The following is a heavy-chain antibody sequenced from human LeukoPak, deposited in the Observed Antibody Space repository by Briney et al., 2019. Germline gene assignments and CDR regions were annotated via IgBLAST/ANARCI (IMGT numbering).Heavy chain of an antibody. CDR2: MNPSNGNT. D-gene: IGHD3-10*01. V-gene: IGHV1-8*03. Sequence: ASVKVSCKASGYTFNNSDINWVRQATGQGLEWMGWMNPSNGNTAYAQKFQGRVTLTRDTSISTAYMEVSSLRSDDPALSYSARSVRLDYYASGSYYQDYFDQWGQGTLVTVSS. J-gene: IGHJ4*02. CDR3: ARSVRLDYYASGSYYQDYFDQ. CDR1: GYTFNNSD.